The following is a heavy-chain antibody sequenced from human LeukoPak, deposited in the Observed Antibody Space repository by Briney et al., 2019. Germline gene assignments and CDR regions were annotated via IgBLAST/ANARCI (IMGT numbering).Heavy chain of an antibody. V-gene: IGHV3-21*04. J-gene: IGHJ4*02. Sequence: GGSLRLSCAASGFTFSSYSMNWVRQAPGKGLEWVSSISTSSSYIYYADSVKDRFTISRDNAKNSMYLQMNSLRAEDTAVYYCANRIPYFDYWGQGTLVTVSS. CDR1: GFTFSSYS. CDR2: ISTSSSYI. D-gene: IGHD2-15*01. CDR3: ANRIPYFDY.